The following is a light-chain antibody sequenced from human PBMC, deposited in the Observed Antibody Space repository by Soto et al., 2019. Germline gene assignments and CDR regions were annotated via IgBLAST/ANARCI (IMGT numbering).Light chain of an antibody. Sequence: DIQMTQSPSSLSASVGDRVTITCRASQSISSYLNWYQQKPGKAPKLLLHVASSLQSGVPSRFSGSGSGTYFILTISSLQPEDVATYYCQQSYSTPHTFGQGTKVEIK. CDR3: QQSYSTPHT. CDR2: VAS. CDR1: QSISSY. V-gene: IGKV1-39*01. J-gene: IGKJ1*01.